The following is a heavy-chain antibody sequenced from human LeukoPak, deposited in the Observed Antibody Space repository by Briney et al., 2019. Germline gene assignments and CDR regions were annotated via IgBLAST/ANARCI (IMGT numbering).Heavy chain of an antibody. V-gene: IGHV3-11*01. CDR3: ARGSSLVTTSYYYYGMDV. CDR2: ISSSGSTI. CDR1: GFTFSDYY. Sequence: PGGSLRLSCAASGFTFSDYYMGWIRQAPGKGLEWVSYISSSGSTIYYADSVKGRFTISRDNAKNSLYLQMNSLRAEDTAVYYCARGSSLVTTSYYYYGMDVWGQGTTVTVSS. J-gene: IGHJ6*02. D-gene: IGHD4-17*01.